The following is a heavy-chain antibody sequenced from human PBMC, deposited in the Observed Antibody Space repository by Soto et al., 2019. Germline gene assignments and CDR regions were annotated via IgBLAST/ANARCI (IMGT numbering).Heavy chain of an antibody. Sequence: QVQLQQWGAGLLKPSETLSLTCAVYGGSFSGYYWSWIRQPPGTGLEWIGEINHSGSTNYNPSLKSRVTISVDTSKNQFSLKLTSVTAADPAVYYCARVKITGLFDYWGQGTLVTVSS. CDR2: INHSGST. V-gene: IGHV4-34*01. D-gene: IGHD2-8*02. J-gene: IGHJ4*02. CDR1: GGSFSGYY. CDR3: ARVKITGLFDY.